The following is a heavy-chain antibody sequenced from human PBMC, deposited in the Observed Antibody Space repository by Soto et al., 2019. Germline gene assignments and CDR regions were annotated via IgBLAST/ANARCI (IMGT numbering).Heavy chain of an antibody. Sequence: ASVKVSCKASGYTFTSYGISWVRQAPGQGLEWMGWISAYNGNTNYAQKLQGRVTMTTDTSTSTAYMELRSLRAEDTAVYYCAGDLGGWASSGWLEGWGQGTLVTVSS. J-gene: IGHJ4*02. CDR1: GYTFTSYG. CDR2: ISAYNGNT. CDR3: AGDLGGWASSGWLEG. D-gene: IGHD6-19*01. V-gene: IGHV1-18*01.